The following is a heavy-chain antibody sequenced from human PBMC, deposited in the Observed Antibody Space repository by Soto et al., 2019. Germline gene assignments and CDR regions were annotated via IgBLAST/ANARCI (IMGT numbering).Heavy chain of an antibody. CDR3: ARGRYCSSISCSLGVEFDS. CDR2: ISTYNGNT. J-gene: IGHJ4*02. V-gene: IGHV1-18*01. D-gene: IGHD2-2*01. Sequence: QVQLVQSGAEVKKPGASVKVSCKASGYTFSNFGINWVRQAPGQGLEWVGWISTYNGNTNYAQKVQGRVTMTTDTSPSTAYMELRSLRSDDTAVYYCARGRYCSSISCSLGVEFDSWGQGTLVTVSS. CDR1: GYTFSNFG.